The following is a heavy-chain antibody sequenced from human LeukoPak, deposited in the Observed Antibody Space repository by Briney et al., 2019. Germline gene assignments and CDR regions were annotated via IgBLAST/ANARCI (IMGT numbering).Heavy chain of an antibody. CDR1: GFTFSSYW. CDR2: IKQDGSEK. J-gene: IGHJ4*02. Sequence: PGVSLRLSCAASGFTFSSYWMSWVRQAPGKGLEWVANIKQDGSEKYYVDSVKGRFTISRDNAKNSLYLQMNSLRAEDTAVYYCARASSDYDILTGQYYFDYWGQGTLVTVSS. D-gene: IGHD3-9*01. CDR3: ARASSDYDILTGQYYFDY. V-gene: IGHV3-7*03.